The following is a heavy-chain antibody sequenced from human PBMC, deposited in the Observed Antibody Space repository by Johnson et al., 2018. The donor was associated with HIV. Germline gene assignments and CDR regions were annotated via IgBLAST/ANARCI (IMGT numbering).Heavy chain of an antibody. CDR1: GFTFSSYA. V-gene: IGHV3-30-3*01. CDR3: ARDQAFDI. J-gene: IGHJ3*02. Sequence: QLVESGGGVVQPGMSLRLSCAASGFTFSSYAMHWVRQAPGKGLEWVAVISYDGSNKYYADSVKGRFTISRDNAKNTLYLQMTSLRAEDTAGYYCARDQAFDIWGQGTMVTVSS. CDR2: ISYDGSNK.